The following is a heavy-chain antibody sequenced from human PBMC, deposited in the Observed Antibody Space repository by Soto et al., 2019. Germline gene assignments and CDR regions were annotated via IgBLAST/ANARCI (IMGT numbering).Heavy chain of an antibody. V-gene: IGHV3-72*01. D-gene: IGHD6-19*01. J-gene: IGHJ4*02. Sequence: HPGGSLRLSCAASGFTFSDHYMDWVRQAPGKGLEWVGRTRNKANSYTTEYAASVKGRFTISRDDSKNSLYLQMNSLKTEDTAVYYCARGSGWYGGYYFDYWGQGTLVTVSS. CDR3: ARGSGWYGGYYFDY. CDR2: TRNKANSYTT. CDR1: GFTFSDHY.